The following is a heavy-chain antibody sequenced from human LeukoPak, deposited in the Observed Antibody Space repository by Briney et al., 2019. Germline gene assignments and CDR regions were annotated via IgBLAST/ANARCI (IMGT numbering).Heavy chain of an antibody. D-gene: IGHD2-15*01. CDR1: GGTFISYA. CDR3: ARGLLDSPFDY. CDR2: IIPIFGTA. V-gene: IGHV1-69*13. Sequence: GASVKVSCKASGGTFISYAISWVRQASGQGVEWMGGIIPIFGTANYAQKFQGRVTITADESTSTAYMELSSLRSEDTAVYYCARGLLDSPFDYWGQGTLVTVSS. J-gene: IGHJ4*02.